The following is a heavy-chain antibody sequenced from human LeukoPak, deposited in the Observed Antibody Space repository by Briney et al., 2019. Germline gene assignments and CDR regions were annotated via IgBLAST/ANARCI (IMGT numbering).Heavy chain of an antibody. CDR2: IYNRGKT. D-gene: IGHD3-22*01. V-gene: IGHV4-59*01. CDR3: AREDYYDSSGYYWGSFDM. Sequence: PSETLSLTRTVSGGSISSYYWSWLRHPPQEGLEWVGYIYNRGKTNYNPCPKSRVTISVDTSKNQFYLKLSSVAAADTAVYYCAREDYYDSSGYYWGSFDMWGEGTMVTVS. CDR1: GGSISSYY. J-gene: IGHJ3*02.